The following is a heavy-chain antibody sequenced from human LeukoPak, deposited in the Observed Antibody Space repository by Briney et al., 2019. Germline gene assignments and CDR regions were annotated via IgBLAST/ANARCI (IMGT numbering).Heavy chain of an antibody. V-gene: IGHV3-30*04. D-gene: IGHD5-24*01. J-gene: IGHJ4*02. CDR3: AKDPERWLQLRLGFSD. CDR1: GFTFSNYA. Sequence: GGSLRLSCAASGFTFSNYAMHWVRQAPGKGLEWVAVISYDGTSKHYTESVKGRFTISRDNSKNTLYLQMNSLRAEDTAVYYCAKDPERWLQLRLGFSDWGQGTLVTVSS. CDR2: ISYDGTSK.